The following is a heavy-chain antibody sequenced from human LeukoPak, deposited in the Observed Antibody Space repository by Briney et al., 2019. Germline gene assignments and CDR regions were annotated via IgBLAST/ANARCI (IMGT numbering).Heavy chain of an antibody. V-gene: IGHV4-61*01. CDR2: IYYSGST. CDR3: ARWSPSDILTGYFEPFDY. J-gene: IGHJ4*02. CDR1: GGSLSSGSYY. Sequence: PETLSLTCTVSGGSLSSGSYYWSWLRQPPGRGLEWIGYIYYSGSTNNNPSLKSRVTISVNTSKNQFSLKLSSVTAADTAVYYCARWSPSDILTGYFEPFDYWGQGTLVTVSS. D-gene: IGHD3-9*01.